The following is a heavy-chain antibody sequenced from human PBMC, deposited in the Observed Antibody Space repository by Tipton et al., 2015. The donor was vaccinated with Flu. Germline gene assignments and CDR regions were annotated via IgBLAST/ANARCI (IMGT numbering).Heavy chain of an antibody. CDR1: GGSFSGYY. V-gene: IGHV4-34*01. CDR2: IYYSGST. J-gene: IGHJ5*02. D-gene: IGHD3-3*01. CDR3: ARPGGDFGSGSGWFDP. Sequence: TLSLTCAVYGGSFSGYYWSWIRQPPGKGLEWIGSIYYSGSTYYNPSLKSRVTISVDTSKNQFSLTLSSVTAADTAVYYCARPGGDFGSGSGWFDPWGQGTRVTVSS.